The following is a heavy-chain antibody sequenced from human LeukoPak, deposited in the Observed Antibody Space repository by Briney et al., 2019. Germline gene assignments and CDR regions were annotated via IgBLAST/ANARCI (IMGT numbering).Heavy chain of an antibody. CDR3: ARAVWKYSSSD. CDR1: GFTFSSYA. V-gene: IGHV3-21*01. Sequence: GGSLRLSCAASGFTFSSYAMNWVRQAPGKGLEWVSSITGSSNNPSYADSVKGRFTISRDNAKNSLYLQMNSLRAEDTAVYYCARAVWKYSSSDWGQGTLVTVSS. D-gene: IGHD6-6*01. J-gene: IGHJ4*02. CDR2: ITGSSNNP.